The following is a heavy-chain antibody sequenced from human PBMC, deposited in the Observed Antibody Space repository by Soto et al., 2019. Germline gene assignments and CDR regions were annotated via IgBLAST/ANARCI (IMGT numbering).Heavy chain of an antibody. D-gene: IGHD3-22*01. CDR2: IIPIFGTA. V-gene: IGHV1-69*13. J-gene: IGHJ4*02. CDR1: GGTFSSYA. CDR3: ARVSPGYYASSGYSPGGY. Sequence: SVKVSCKASGGTFSSYAISWVRQAPGQGLEWMGGIIPIFGTANYAQKFQGRVTITADESTSTAYMELSSLRSEDTAVYYCARVSPGYYASSGYSPGGYWGQGTLVTVS.